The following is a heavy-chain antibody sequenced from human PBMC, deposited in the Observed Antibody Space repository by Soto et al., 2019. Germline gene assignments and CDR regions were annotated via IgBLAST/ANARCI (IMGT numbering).Heavy chain of an antibody. V-gene: IGHV4-4*07. Sequence: ETLSLTCTVSGAPISSYYWSWIRQPAGKGLEWIGRIYTGGSTNYNPSLKSRVTMSVDTSKNQFSLKLSSVTAADTAVYYCARGSRGGYCSSTSCCCDAFDIWGQGTMVTVSS. CDR1: GAPISSYY. CDR3: ARGSRGGYCSSTSCCCDAFDI. CDR2: IYTGGST. J-gene: IGHJ3*02. D-gene: IGHD2-2*01.